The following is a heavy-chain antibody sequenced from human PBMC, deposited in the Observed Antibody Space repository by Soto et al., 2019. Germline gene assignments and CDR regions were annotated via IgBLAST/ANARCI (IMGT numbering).Heavy chain of an antibody. CDR2: INPSGGST. V-gene: IGHV1-46*03. Sequence: ASVKVSCKASGYTFTGYYMHWVRQAPGQGLEWMGIINPSGGSTSYAQKFQGRVTMTRDTATNSLYLQMNSLRAEDTAVYYCATSTWYAFDIWGQGTMVTVSS. J-gene: IGHJ3*02. CDR3: ATSTWYAFDI. CDR1: GYTFTGYY. D-gene: IGHD6-13*01.